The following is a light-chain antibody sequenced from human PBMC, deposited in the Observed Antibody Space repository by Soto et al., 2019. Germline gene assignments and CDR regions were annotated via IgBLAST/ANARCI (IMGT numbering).Light chain of an antibody. CDR3: QQYNSYST. J-gene: IGKJ1*01. CDR1: HSISSW. V-gene: IGKV1-5*01. Sequence: DIQMTQSPSTLSASVGDRVTITCRASHSISSWLAWYQQKPGKAPKLLIYDASSLESGVPSRFSGSGSGTEFTRTISSLQPDDFATDYCQQYNSYSTFGQGTKVEIK. CDR2: DAS.